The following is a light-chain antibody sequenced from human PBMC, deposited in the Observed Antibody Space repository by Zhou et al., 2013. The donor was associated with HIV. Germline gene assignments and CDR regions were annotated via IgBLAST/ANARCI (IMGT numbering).Light chain of an antibody. CDR1: SSDVGSSDY. J-gene: IGLJ2*01. CDR2: DVS. CDR3: MSYTSSGTLV. Sequence: QSALTQPASVSGSPGQWITISCTGSSSDVGSSDYVSWYQQHPGKAPKVILYDVSLRPSGISHRFSGSKSVNTASLTISGLQAEDEGDYYCMSYTSSGTLVFGGGTKATVL. V-gene: IGLV2-14*01.